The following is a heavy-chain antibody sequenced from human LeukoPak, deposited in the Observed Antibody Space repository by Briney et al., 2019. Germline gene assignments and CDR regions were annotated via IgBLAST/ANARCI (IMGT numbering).Heavy chain of an antibody. D-gene: IGHD3-22*01. V-gene: IGHV1-18*01. Sequence: ASVEVSCKASGYTFTSYDFNWLRQAPGQGLEWMGWISAYNGNTNYAQKLQGRVTMTTDTSTSTAYMELRSLRSDDTAVYYCARDYSRDYYDSSGYCGYWGQGTLVTVSS. CDR2: ISAYNGNT. J-gene: IGHJ4*02. CDR1: GYTFTSYD. CDR3: ARDYSRDYYDSSGYCGY.